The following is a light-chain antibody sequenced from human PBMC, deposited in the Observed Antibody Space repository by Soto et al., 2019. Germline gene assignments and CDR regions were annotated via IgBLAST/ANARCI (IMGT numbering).Light chain of an antibody. CDR3: QQYGSSPPYT. J-gene: IGKJ2*01. CDR2: GAS. CDR1: QSVSSSY. V-gene: IGKV3-20*01. Sequence: EIVLTQSPGTLSLSPGERATLSCRASQSVSSSYLAWYQQKPGQAPRLLIYGASSRATGIPDRFSGSGSGTDFPVTISRLEPEDFAVYYRQQYGSSPPYTFGQGTKLEIK.